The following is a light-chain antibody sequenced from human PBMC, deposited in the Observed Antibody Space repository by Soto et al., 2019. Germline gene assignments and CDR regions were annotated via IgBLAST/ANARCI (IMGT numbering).Light chain of an antibody. CDR1: TGPVTTSHY. Sequence: QAVVTQEPSLTVSPGGTVTLTCGSSTGPVTTSHYPYWFQQRPGQAPRTLIYDTSNKHSWTPARFSGSLLGGKGALTLSGAQPEDEGDYYCLLSYRGGRYVVFGGGTKVTVL. CDR3: LLSYRGGRYVV. CDR2: DTS. J-gene: IGLJ2*01. V-gene: IGLV7-46*01.